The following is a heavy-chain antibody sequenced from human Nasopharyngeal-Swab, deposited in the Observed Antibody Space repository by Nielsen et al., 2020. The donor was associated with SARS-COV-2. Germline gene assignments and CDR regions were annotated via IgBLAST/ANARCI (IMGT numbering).Heavy chain of an antibody. D-gene: IGHD2-15*01. V-gene: IGHV3-64*04. CDR2: ISSNGGST. Sequence: VRQAPGKGLEYVSAISSNGGSTYYADSVKGRFTISRDNAKNSLYLQMNSLRAEDTAVYYCASGGGIGCSGGSCYSSLWYYYYMDVWGKGTTVTVSS. J-gene: IGHJ6*03. CDR3: ASGGGIGCSGGSCYSSLWYYYYMDV.